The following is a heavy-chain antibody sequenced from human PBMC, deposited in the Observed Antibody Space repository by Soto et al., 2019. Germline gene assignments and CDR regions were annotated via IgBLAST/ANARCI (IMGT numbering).Heavy chain of an antibody. Sequence: EVQLLESGGGLVQPGGSLRLSCAASGFTFSSYVMSWVRQAPGKGLEWVSAISGSGGSTYYADSVKGRFTISRDNSKNTLYLQMNSLRAEDTAVYYCAKDWYYDFWSGKHYFDYWGQGTLVTVSS. CDR1: GFTFSSYV. CDR2: ISGSGGST. V-gene: IGHV3-23*01. D-gene: IGHD3-3*01. J-gene: IGHJ4*02. CDR3: AKDWYYDFWSGKHYFDY.